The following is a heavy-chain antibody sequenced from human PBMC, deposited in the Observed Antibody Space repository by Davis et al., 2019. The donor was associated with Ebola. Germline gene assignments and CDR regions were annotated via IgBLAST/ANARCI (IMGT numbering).Heavy chain of an antibody. J-gene: IGHJ5*02. CDR2: IYWDDEK. D-gene: IGHD2-2*01. CDR1: GFSLSTSGVG. Sequence: SGPTLVKPTQTLTLTCTFSGFSLSTSGVGVGWIRQPPGKALEWLALIYWDDEKRYIPSLKSRLTITKDTSKSQVVLTMTNMDPVDTATYYCAHRTLVPAARGFDPWGQGTLVTVSS. V-gene: IGHV2-5*02. CDR3: AHRTLVPAARGFDP.